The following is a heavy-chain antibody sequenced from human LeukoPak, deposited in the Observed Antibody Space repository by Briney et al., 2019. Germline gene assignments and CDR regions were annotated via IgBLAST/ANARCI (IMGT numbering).Heavy chain of an antibody. V-gene: IGHV3-9*01. J-gene: IGHJ4*02. Sequence: GGSLRLSCAASGFTFDDSAMHWVRRTPEKALEGVSGISWNSDNIAYVDSVKGRFTISSDNRKNSLYLQMDSLRPEDTAFYCVKDGGSYGSGSNSFSHWGQGTLVIVS. CDR3: VKDGGSYGSGSNSFSH. CDR1: GFTFDDSA. D-gene: IGHD3-10*01. CDR2: ISWNSDNI.